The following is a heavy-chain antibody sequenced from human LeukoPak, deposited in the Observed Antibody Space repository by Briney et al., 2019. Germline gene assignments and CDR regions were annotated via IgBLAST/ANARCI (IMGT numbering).Heavy chain of an antibody. CDR3: ARYYDILTVDYRFDY. CDR2: ISVSGGST. Sequence: PGGSLRLSCEVSGFSSSGYAMSWVRQAPGKGLEWVSTISVSGGSTYYADSVKGRFTISRDNSKNTVHLQMNSLRAGDTAVYYCARYYDILTVDYRFDYWGQGTLVTVSS. CDR1: GFSSSGYA. D-gene: IGHD3-9*01. J-gene: IGHJ4*02. V-gene: IGHV3-23*01.